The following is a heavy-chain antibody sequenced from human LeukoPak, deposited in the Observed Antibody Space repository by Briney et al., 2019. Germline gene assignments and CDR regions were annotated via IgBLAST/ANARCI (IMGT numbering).Heavy chain of an antibody. Sequence: PSETLSHTCTVSGGSITSYYWSWIRQSPGKGLEWIGYIYYSGSTNYNPSLKSRVTISVDTSKNQFSLKLSSVTAADTAVYYCAGRSYSSGLYYFDYWAEGTLVRFSS. CDR2: IYYSGST. V-gene: IGHV4-59*08. J-gene: IGHJ4*02. CDR3: AGRSYSSGLYYFDY. CDR1: GGSITSYY. D-gene: IGHD6-25*01.